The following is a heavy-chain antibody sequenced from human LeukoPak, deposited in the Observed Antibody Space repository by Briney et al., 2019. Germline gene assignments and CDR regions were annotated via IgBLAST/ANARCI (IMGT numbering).Heavy chain of an antibody. D-gene: IGHD2-2*01. CDR3: ARYGSSTTSRWFDP. Sequence: SETLSLTCTVSGGSISRGGYYWSWIRQHPGKGLEWIGYIYYSGNTYYNPSLKSRVTTSVDTSKNQFSLNLTSVTAADTAVYYCARYGSSTTSRWFDPWGQGTLVTVSS. J-gene: IGHJ5*02. CDR1: GGSISRGGYY. V-gene: IGHV4-31*03. CDR2: IYYSGNT.